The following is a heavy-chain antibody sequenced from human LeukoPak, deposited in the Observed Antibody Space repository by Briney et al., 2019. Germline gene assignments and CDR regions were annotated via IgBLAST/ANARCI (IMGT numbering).Heavy chain of an antibody. V-gene: IGHV3-21*01. D-gene: IGHD5-18*01. CDR1: GFTFSSYS. Sequence: GGSLGLSCAASGFTFSSYSMNWVRQAPGKGLEWVSSISSSSSYIYYADSVKGRFTISRDNAKNPLYLQMNSLRAEDTAVYYCARAQHTRYSYGYSFDYWGQGTLVTVSS. J-gene: IGHJ4*02. CDR2: ISSSSSYI. CDR3: ARAQHTRYSYGYSFDY.